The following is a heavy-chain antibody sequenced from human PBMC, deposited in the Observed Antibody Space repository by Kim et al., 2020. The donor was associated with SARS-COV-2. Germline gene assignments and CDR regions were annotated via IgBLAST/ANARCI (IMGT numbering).Heavy chain of an antibody. CDR1: GFTFDDYA. D-gene: IGHD6-13*01. V-gene: IGHV3-9*01. CDR2: ISWNSGSI. Sequence: GGSLRLSCAASGFTFDDYAMHWVRQAPGKGLEWVSGISWNSGSIGYADSVKGRFTISRDNAKNSLYLQMNSLRAEDTALYYCAKDIGIAAAGTRGNFDY. CDR3: AKDIGIAAAGTRGNFDY. J-gene: IGHJ4*01.